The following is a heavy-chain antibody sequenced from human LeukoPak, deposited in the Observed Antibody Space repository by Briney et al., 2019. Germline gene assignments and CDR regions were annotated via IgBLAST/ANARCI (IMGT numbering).Heavy chain of an antibody. V-gene: IGHV3-11*04. Sequence: GGSLRLSCAASGFTFSDYYMSWIRQAPGKGLEWVSYISSSGSTIYYADSVKGRFTVSRDNAENSVTLQMNSLRAEDAAVYYCVRGASGNYFDSSGFYLIGGHSDYWGQGTLVTVSS. D-gene: IGHD3-22*01. CDR3: VRGASGNYFDSSGFYLIGGHSDY. J-gene: IGHJ4*02. CDR1: GFTFSDYY. CDR2: ISSSGSTI.